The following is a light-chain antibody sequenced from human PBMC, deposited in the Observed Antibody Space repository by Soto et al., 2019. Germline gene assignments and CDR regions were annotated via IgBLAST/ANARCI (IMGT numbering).Light chain of an antibody. J-gene: IGLJ1*01. CDR1: SSDVGGYNY. CDR3: CTYAISSTLGHD. Sequence: HSVLTQPASVSGSPGQSITISCTGTSSDVGGYNYVSWYQQHPGKAPQLMIYDVSNRPSGVSTRFAGSKSGNTASLTISGLQAEDEADYDTCTYAISSTLGHDFGTRT. CDR2: DVS. V-gene: IGLV2-14*03.